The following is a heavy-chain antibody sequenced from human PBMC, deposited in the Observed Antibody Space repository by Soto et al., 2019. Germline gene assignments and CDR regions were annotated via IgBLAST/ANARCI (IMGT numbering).Heavy chain of an antibody. J-gene: IGHJ4*02. CDR3: ARGRYGDY. D-gene: IGHD1-1*01. CDR2: ISAHNGNT. CDR1: GYDFTTYG. V-gene: IGHV1-18*01. Sequence: QVHLVQSGAEVKNPGASVKVSCKGSGYDFTTYGITWVRQAPGQGLEWMAWISAHNGNTNYAPNLQGRVTVTRDTSTSTAYIDLRSVRSDDTGVYYCARGRYGDYWGQGALVTV.